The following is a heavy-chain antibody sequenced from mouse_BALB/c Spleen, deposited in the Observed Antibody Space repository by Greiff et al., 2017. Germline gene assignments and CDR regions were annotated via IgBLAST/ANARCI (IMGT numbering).Heavy chain of an antibody. Sequence: EVQVVESGGGLVQPGGSRTLSCAASGFTFTSCCMHWVRQSPEKGLEWVAYISSGSSTIYYADTVKGRFTISRDNTKNTLFLQMTSLRSEDTAVYYCARSGSYYDAMDYWGQGTSVTVSS. J-gene: IGHJ4*01. V-gene: IGHV5-17*02. CDR1: GFTFTSCC. D-gene: IGHD4-1*01. CDR3: ARSGSYYDAMDY. CDR2: ISSGSSTI.